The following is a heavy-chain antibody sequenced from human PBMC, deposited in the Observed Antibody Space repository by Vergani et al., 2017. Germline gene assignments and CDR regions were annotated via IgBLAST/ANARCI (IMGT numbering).Heavy chain of an antibody. V-gene: IGHV1-69*14. CDR1: GGTFSSYA. Sequence: QVQLVQSGAEVKKPGSSVKVSCKASGGTFSSYAISWVRQAPGQGLEWMGRIIPIFGTANYAQKFQGRVTITADKSTSTAYMELSSLRSEDTAVYYCARXDIVVVPAAPTGGNWFDPWGQGTLVTVSS. CDR3: ARXDIVVVPAAPTGGNWFDP. J-gene: IGHJ5*02. CDR2: IIPIFGTA. D-gene: IGHD2-2*01.